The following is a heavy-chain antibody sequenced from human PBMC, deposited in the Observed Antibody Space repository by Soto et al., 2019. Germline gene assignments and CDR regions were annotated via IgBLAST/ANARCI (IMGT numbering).Heavy chain of an antibody. CDR1: GGTFSSYA. D-gene: IGHD6-6*01. CDR3: ARARTTYSSSCLGWFDP. Sequence: QVQLVPSGAEVKKPGSSVKVSCKASGGTFSSYAISWVRQAPGQGLEWMGGIIPIYGTANYAQKFQGRVTITADESTSTADMELSSLRSEDTAVYYCARARTTYSSSCLGWFDPWGQGTLVTVSS. V-gene: IGHV1-69*12. CDR2: IIPIYGTA. J-gene: IGHJ5*02.